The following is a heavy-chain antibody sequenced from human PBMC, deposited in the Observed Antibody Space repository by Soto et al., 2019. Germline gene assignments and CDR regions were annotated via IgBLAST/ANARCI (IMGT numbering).Heavy chain of an antibody. D-gene: IGHD6-19*01. Sequence: GGSLRLSGAASGCSVIDTWRNWVRQAPGKGLEWFARIKRQTDSAPTDYAAPVRGRFTISRDDSTNTVFVQMDSLKAEDTAMYYCTADLLSSSAWANDYWGPGTLVTV. CDR1: GCSVIDTW. CDR3: TADLLSSSAWANDY. V-gene: IGHV3-15*07. J-gene: IGHJ4*02. CDR2: IKRQTDSAPT.